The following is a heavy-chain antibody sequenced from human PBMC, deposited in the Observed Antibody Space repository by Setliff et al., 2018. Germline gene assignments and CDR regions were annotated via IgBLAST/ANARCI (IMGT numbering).Heavy chain of an antibody. V-gene: IGHV4-39*01. CDR1: GGSISSSSYY. D-gene: IGHD4-4*01. J-gene: IGHJ4*02. Sequence: SETLSLTCTVSGGSISSSSYYWGWIRQPPGKGLEWIGSIYYSGSTYYNPSLKSRVTISVDTSKNQFSLKLSSVTATDTAVYYCASWGTVTLFDYWGQGTLVTVSS. CDR2: IYYSGST. CDR3: ASWGTVTLFDY.